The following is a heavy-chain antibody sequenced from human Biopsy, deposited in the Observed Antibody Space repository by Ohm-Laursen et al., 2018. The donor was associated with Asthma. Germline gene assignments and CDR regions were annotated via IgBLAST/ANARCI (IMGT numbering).Heavy chain of an antibody. CDR1: GGSISGGDYS. V-gene: IGHV4-30-2*01. CDR3: ARDYGDYVWRAFDI. J-gene: IGHJ3*02. CDR2: ISPSGNT. Sequence: SDTLSLTWSVSGGSISGGDYSWSWIRQPPGKGLEWIGFISPSGNTYYSPSLKSRLTISVDRSKNQFSLRLSSVTAADTAMYYRARDYGDYVWRAFDIWGQGTMVTVSS. D-gene: IGHD4-17*01.